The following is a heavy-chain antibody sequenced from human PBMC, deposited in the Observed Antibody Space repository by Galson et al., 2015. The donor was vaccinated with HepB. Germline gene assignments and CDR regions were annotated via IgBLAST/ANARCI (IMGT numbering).Heavy chain of an antibody. V-gene: IGHV1-46*04. Sequence: SVKVSCKASGYTFTSYYMHWVRQAPGQGLEWMGIINPSGGSTSYAQKLQGRVTMTRDTSTSTVYMELSSLRSEDTAVYYCARDLRGITMVRGGLGYWGQGTLVTVSS. CDR2: INPSGGST. CDR1: GYTFTSYY. CDR3: ARDLRGITMVRGGLGY. J-gene: IGHJ4*02. D-gene: IGHD3-10*01.